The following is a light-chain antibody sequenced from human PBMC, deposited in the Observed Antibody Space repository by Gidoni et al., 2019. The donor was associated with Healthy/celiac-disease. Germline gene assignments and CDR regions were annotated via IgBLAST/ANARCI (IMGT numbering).Light chain of an antibody. CDR2: AAS. CDR3: QQSYSTHFT. CDR1: QSISSY. J-gene: IGKJ3*01. Sequence: DIQMTQSPSSLSASVGDRVTITCRASQSISSYLHWYQQKPGKAPKLLIYAASSLQSGVPSRFSGSGSGTDFTLTISSLQPEDFATYYCQQSYSTHFTFGPGTKVDIK. V-gene: IGKV1-39*01.